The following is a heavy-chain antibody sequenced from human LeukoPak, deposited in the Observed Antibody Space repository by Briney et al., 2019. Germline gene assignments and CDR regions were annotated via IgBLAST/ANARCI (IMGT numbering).Heavy chain of an antibody. CDR3: ARAPRYCSSTSCYWLDP. CDR2: IYTSGST. J-gene: IGHJ5*02. V-gene: IGHV4-61*02. D-gene: IGHD2-2*01. Sequence: SQTLSLTCTVSGGSISSGSYYWSWIRQPAGKGLEWIGRIYTSGSTNYNPSLKSPVTISVDTSKNQFSLKLSSVTAADTAVYYCARAPRYCSSTSCYWLDPWGQGTLVTVSS. CDR1: GGSISSGSYY.